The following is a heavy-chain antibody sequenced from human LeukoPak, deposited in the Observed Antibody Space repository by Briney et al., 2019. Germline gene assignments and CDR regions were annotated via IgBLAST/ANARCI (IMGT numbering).Heavy chain of an antibody. J-gene: IGHJ4*02. CDR3: ARVAAAGTKGFWDY. D-gene: IGHD6-13*01. V-gene: IGHV3-74*01. CDR2: INVDGSST. Sequence: GGSQRLLCSASGFPFSTYWVHWVRQAPGKGLVWVSRINVDGSSTFYADSVKGRFTISRDNAKKTLYLQMNRLRAEDTAVYFCARVAAAGTKGFWDYWGQGTLVTVSS. CDR1: GFPFSTYW.